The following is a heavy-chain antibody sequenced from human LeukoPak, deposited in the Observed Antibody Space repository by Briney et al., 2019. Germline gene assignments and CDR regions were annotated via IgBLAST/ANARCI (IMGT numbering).Heavy chain of an antibody. CDR3: ARGGMIRGVRDAFDI. D-gene: IGHD3-10*01. CDR1: GFTVSSNY. J-gene: IGHJ3*02. Sequence: SGGSLRLSCAASGFTVSSNYMSWVRQAPGKGLEWVSVIYNGDTTHNADSVKGRFSISRDNSKNTLYLQMNSLRAEDTAVYYCARGGMIRGVRDAFDIWGQGTMVIVSS. V-gene: IGHV3-66*01. CDR2: IYNGDTT.